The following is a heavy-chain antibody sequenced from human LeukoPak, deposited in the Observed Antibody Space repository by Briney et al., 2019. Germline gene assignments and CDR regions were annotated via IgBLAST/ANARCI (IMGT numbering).Heavy chain of an antibody. D-gene: IGHD5-18*01. CDR3: ARLGERVDTGLDY. CDR1: GGSISRSSYY. V-gene: IGHV4-39*01. Sequence: PSETLSLTCTFSGGSISRSSYYWAWIRQPPGKGLEWIGSIDYSGNTYYSPSLKSRVTISIDTSKIQFSLKVNSVTAADAAVYSCARLGERVDTGLDYWGQGTLVTVSS. J-gene: IGHJ4*02. CDR2: IDYSGNT.